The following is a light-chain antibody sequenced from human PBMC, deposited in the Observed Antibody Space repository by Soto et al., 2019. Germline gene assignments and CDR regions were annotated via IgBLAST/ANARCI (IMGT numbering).Light chain of an antibody. V-gene: IGLV1-44*01. CDR2: SIN. CDR3: AAWDDSLNGWV. CDR1: SSNIGSNT. Sequence: QSVLTQPPSASGTPGQRVTISCSGSSSNIGSNTVNWYQQLPGTAPKLRIYSINQRPSGVPDRFSGSKSGTSASLAISGLQSEDEAAYYCAAWDDSLNGWVFGGGTQLTVL. J-gene: IGLJ3*02.